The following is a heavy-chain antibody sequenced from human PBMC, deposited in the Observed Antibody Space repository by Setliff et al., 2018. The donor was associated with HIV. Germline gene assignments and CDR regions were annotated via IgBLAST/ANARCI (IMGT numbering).Heavy chain of an antibody. V-gene: IGHV5-51*01. Sequence: PGESLKISCKASGYGFTSYWIGWVRQMPGKGLEWMGIIYPGDSDTRYSPYFQGQVTFSTDESITTAYLQWSSLKASDTAMYYCARLGSANWYFDLWGRGTLVTVSS. D-gene: IGHD2-15*01. J-gene: IGHJ2*01. CDR1: GYGFTSYW. CDR2: IYPGDSDT. CDR3: ARLGSANWYFDL.